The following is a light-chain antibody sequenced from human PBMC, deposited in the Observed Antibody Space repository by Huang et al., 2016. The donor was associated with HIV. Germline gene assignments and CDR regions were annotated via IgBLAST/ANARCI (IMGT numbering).Light chain of an antibody. J-gene: IGKJ4*01. CDR1: QSIGTY. V-gene: IGKV3-11*01. Sequence: EIVLTRSPVTLSLSPGDRATLSCRASQSIGTYLAWYQQKSGQAPRLLIYDVSNRAAGVPARLSASGSETDFTLTIASLDPDDFAIYHCQQRSKWPLTFGGGTKVEMK. CDR3: QQRSKWPLT. CDR2: DVS.